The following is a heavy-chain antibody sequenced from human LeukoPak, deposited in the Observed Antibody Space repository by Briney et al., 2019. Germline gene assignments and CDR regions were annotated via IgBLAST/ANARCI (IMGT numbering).Heavy chain of an antibody. Sequence: PGGSLRLSCAASGFTFSTYAMSWVRQAPGKGLEWVSAIGGSGDSISYADSVKGRFTISRDNSRNTLYLQMNSLRAEDTAVYYCAGYYDSSGYYYYPFDYWGQGTLVTVSS. V-gene: IGHV3-23*01. CDR3: AGYYDSSGYYYYPFDY. J-gene: IGHJ4*02. D-gene: IGHD3-22*01. CDR1: GFTFSTYA. CDR2: IGGSGDSI.